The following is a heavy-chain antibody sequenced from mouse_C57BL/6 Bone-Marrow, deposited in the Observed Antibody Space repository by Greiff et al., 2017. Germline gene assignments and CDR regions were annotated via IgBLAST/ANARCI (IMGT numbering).Heavy chain of an antibody. D-gene: IGHD1-1*01. CDR1: GYTFTSYW. V-gene: IGHV1-69*01. CDR3: ARESSYDWFAY. J-gene: IGHJ3*01. CDR2: IDPSDSYT. Sequence: QVQLQQPGAELVMPGASVKLSCKASGYTFTSYWMHWVKQRPGQGLEWIGEIDPSDSYTNYNQKFKGKSTLTVDKSSSTAYRQLSSLTSEDSAVYYCARESSYDWFAYWGQGTLVTVSA.